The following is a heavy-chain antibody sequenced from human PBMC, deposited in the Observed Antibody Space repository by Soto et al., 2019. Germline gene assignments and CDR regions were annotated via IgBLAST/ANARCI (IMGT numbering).Heavy chain of an antibody. CDR1: GGTFSSYA. J-gene: IGHJ4*02. V-gene: IGHV1-69*13. CDR2: IIPIFGTA. CDR3: ARSPRTIFGVVIINYFDY. D-gene: IGHD3-3*01. Sequence: SVKVSCKASGGTFSSYAISWVRQAPGQGLEWMGGIIPIFGTANYAQKFQGRVTITADESTSTAYMELSSLRSEDTAVYYCARSPRTIFGVVIINYFDYWGQGTLVTVSS.